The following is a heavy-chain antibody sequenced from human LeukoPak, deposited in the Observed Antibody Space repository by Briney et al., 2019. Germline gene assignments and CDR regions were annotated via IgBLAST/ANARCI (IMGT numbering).Heavy chain of an antibody. V-gene: IGHV1-3*03. CDR3: AREYYDILTGYSNNWFDP. CDR2: INAGNGNT. J-gene: IGHJ5*02. D-gene: IGHD3-9*01. CDR1: GYTFTSYA. Sequence: ASVKVSCKASGYTFTSYAMHWVRQAPGQRLEWMGWINAGNGNTKYSQEFQGRVTITADESTSTAYMELSSLRSEDTAVYYCAREYYDILTGYSNNWFDPWGQGTLVTVSS.